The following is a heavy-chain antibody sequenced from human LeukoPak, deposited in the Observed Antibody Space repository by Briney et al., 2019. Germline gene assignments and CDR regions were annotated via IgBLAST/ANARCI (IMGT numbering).Heavy chain of an antibody. CDR1: GFTFSSYA. CDR2: ISSSGSTI. CDR3: AELGITMIGGV. Sequence: GGSLRLSCAATGFTFSSYAMNWVRQAPGKGLEWVSYISSSGSTIYYADSVKGRFTISRDNAKNSLYLQMNSLRAEDTAVYYCAELGITMIGGVWGKGTTVTISS. V-gene: IGHV3-48*03. D-gene: IGHD3-10*02. J-gene: IGHJ6*04.